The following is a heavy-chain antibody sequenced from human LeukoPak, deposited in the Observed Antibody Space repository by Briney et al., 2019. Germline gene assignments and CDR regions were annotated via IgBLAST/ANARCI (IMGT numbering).Heavy chain of an antibody. Sequence: PGGSLRLSCAASGFTFSSYAMSWVRQAPGKGLEWVSAISGSGGSTYYADSVKGRFTISRDNSKNTLYLQMNSLRAEDTAVYYCAKDHYYGSGSYYNHDAFDIWGQGTMVTVSS. CDR1: GFTFSSYA. CDR3: AKDHYYGSGSYYNHDAFDI. D-gene: IGHD3-10*01. V-gene: IGHV3-23*01. J-gene: IGHJ3*02. CDR2: ISGSGGST.